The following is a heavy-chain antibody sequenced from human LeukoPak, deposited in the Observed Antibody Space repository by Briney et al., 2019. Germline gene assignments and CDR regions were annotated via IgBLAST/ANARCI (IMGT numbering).Heavy chain of an antibody. CDR1: GLTFSVYW. CDR3: ATNFWFGKSYYFEY. D-gene: IGHD3-10*01. CDR2: IKQDGSEK. Sequence: GGSLRLSCAPSGLTFSVYWMSWVRQAPGKGLEWVANIKQDGSEKYYVDSVKGRFTISRDNAKNSLYLQMNSLRAEDTAVYYCATNFWFGKSYYFEYWGQGTLVIVSS. J-gene: IGHJ4*02. V-gene: IGHV3-7*02.